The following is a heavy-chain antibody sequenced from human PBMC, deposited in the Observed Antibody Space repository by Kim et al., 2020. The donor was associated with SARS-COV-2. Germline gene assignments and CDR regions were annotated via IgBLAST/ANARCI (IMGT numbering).Heavy chain of an antibody. J-gene: IGHJ6*02. Sequence: GGSLRLSCAASGFTFSSYEMNWVRQAPGKGLEWVSYISSSGSTIYYADSVKGRFTISRDNAKNSLYLQMNSLRAEDTAVYYCARAFSRGFGGGSGSYYNLYYYGMDVWGQGTTVTVSS. D-gene: IGHD3-10*01. CDR2: ISSSGSTI. CDR3: ARAFSRGFGGGSGSYYNLYYYGMDV. V-gene: IGHV3-48*03. CDR1: GFTFSSYE.